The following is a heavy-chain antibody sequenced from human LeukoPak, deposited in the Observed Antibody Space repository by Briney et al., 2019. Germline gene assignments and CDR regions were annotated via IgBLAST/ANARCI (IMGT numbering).Heavy chain of an antibody. CDR1: GFTFSSYA. CDR2: ISYDGSNK. D-gene: IGHD2-2*02. J-gene: IGHJ4*02. V-gene: IGHV3-30-3*01. Sequence: SGGSLRLSCAASGFTFSSYAMHWVRQAPGKGLEWVAVISYDGSNKYYADSVRGRFTISRDNSKNTLYLQMNSLRAEDTAVYYCARGALSPQLLYSGEWALDYWGQGTLVTVSS. CDR3: ARGALSPQLLYSGEWALDY.